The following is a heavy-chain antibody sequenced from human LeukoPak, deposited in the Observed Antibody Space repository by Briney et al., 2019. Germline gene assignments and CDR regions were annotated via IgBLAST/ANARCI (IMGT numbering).Heavy chain of an antibody. Sequence: ASVKVSCKASGYSFTSHYMHWVRQAPGQGLQWMGWVNSYSGGTSYGPSFRGRVTMTREKSISTVYMELSGLTSDDTAVYFCARARKLADDAFDVWGQGSMVTVSS. CDR3: ARARKLADDAFDV. V-gene: IGHV1-2*02. CDR2: VNSYSGGT. CDR1: GYSFTSHY. J-gene: IGHJ3*01.